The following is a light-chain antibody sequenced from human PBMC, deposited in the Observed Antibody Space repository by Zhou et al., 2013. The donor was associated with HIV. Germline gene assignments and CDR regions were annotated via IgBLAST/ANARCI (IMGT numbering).Light chain of an antibody. CDR2: AAS. CDR1: QTIINY. V-gene: IGKV1-39*01. Sequence: IQMTQSPSSLSASVGDRVTISCRASQTIINYLNWYQQKPGQAPRLLISAASTLQSGVPSRFSGSGSGTDFTLTIRGLQPEDFATYYCQQTFRTPPWTFGQGTKVDVK. CDR3: QQTFRTPPWT. J-gene: IGKJ1*01.